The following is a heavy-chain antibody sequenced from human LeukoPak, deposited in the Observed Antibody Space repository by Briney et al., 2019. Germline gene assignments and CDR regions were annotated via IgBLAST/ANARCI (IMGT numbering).Heavy chain of an antibody. Sequence: GRSLRLSCAASGFTFSSYWMSWVRQTSGKGLEWVANIKQDGSERLYVDSVKGRFTISRDNAENSLYLQMNSLTAEDTAVYYCTRGDSSGWYFGGQGTLVTVSS. CDR1: GFTFSSYW. CDR3: TRGDSSGWYF. J-gene: IGHJ4*02. D-gene: IGHD6-19*01. V-gene: IGHV3-7*01. CDR2: IKQDGSER.